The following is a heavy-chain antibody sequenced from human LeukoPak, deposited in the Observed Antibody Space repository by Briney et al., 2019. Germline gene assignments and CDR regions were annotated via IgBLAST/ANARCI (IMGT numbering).Heavy chain of an antibody. Sequence: PGRSLRLSCAASGFTFSSYGMHWVRQAPGKGLEWVAVISYDGSNKYYADSVKGRFTISRDNSKNTLYLQMGSLRAEDMAVYYCASSQRGDAFDIWGQGTMVTVSS. V-gene: IGHV3-30*03. CDR2: ISYDGSNK. CDR3: ASSQRGDAFDI. CDR1: GFTFSSYG. D-gene: IGHD2-2*01. J-gene: IGHJ3*02.